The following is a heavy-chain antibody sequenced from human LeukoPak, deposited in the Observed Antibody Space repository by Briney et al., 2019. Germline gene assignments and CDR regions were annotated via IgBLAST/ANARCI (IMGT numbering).Heavy chain of an antibody. D-gene: IGHD6-13*01. V-gene: IGHV1-8*03. CDR1: GYTFTSYD. CDR2: MNPNSGNT. J-gene: IGHJ5*02. Sequence: ASVKVSCKASGYTFTSYDINWVRQATGQGLEWMGWMNPNSGNTGYAQKFQGRVTITRNTSISTAYMELSSLRSEDTAVYYCARDRTEQQLEWGREFDPWGQGTLVTVSS. CDR3: ARDRTEQQLEWGREFDP.